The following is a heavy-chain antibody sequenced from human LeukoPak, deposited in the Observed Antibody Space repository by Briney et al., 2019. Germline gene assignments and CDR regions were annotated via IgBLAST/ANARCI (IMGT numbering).Heavy chain of an antibody. V-gene: IGHV1-69*05. J-gene: IGHJ1*01. D-gene: IGHD3-22*01. Sequence: ASVKVSCKASGGTFSSYAISWVRQAPGQGLEWMGGIIPIFGTANYAQKFQGRGTITTDESTSTAYMELSSLRSEDTAVYYCAGGGHYDSSGYHLSEYFQHWGQGTLVTVSS. CDR2: IIPIFGTA. CDR3: AGGGHYDSSGYHLSEYFQH. CDR1: GGTFSSYA.